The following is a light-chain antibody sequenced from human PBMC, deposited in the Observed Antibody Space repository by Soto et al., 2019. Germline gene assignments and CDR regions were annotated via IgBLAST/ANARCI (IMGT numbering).Light chain of an antibody. V-gene: IGKV3-15*01. J-gene: IGKJ4*01. CDR1: QSVGGS. CDR2: GAS. CDR3: QQYYSYPLT. Sequence: VMTQSPATLSVSPGERVTLSCRASQSVGGSLAWYRQKPGQAPSLLVYGASTRATGIPARFSGSGSGTEFTLTISCLQSEDFATYYCQQYYSYPLTFGGGTKVDIK.